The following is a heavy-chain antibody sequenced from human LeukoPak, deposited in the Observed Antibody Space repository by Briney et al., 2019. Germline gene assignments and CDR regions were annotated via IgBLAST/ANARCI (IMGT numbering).Heavy chain of an antibody. J-gene: IGHJ4*02. CDR1: GGSISSYY. V-gene: IGHV4-59*01. CDR3: ARELGYCSGGSCPPHFDY. CDR2: IYYSGST. Sequence: SETLSLTCTVSGGSISSYYWSWIRQPPGKGLEGIGYIYYSGSTNYNPSLKSRVTISVDTSKNQFSLKLSSVTAADTAVYYCARELGYCSGGSCPPHFDYWGQGTLVTVSS. D-gene: IGHD2-15*01.